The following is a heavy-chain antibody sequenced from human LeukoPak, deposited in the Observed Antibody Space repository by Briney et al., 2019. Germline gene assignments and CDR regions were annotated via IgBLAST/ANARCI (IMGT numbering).Heavy chain of an antibody. CDR1: GGSISSYY. CDR3: ARSELLNYHGMDV. J-gene: IGHJ6*02. V-gene: IGHV4-59*01. D-gene: IGHD1-7*01. Sequence: SETLSLTCTVSGGSISSYYWSWIRQPPGKGLEWIGYIYYSGSTNYNPSLKSRVTISVDTSKNQFSLKLSSVTAADTAVYYCARSELLNYHGMDVWGQGTTVTVSS. CDR2: IYYSGST.